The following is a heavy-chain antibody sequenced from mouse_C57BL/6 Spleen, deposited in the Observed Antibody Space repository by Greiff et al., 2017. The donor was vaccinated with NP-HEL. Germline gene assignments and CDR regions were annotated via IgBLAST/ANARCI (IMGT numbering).Heavy chain of an antibody. CDR2: IYPSNGGT. V-gene: IGHV1-53*01. Sequence: QVQLQQPGPELVKPGASVKLSCKASGYTFTSYWMHWVKQRPGQGLEWIGDIYPSNGGTNYNEKFKSKATLTVDKSSSTAYMQLSSLTSEDSAVYYCARGRTGYAMDCWGQGTSVTVSS. D-gene: IGHD4-1*01. J-gene: IGHJ4*01. CDR1: GYTFTSYW. CDR3: ARGRTGYAMDC.